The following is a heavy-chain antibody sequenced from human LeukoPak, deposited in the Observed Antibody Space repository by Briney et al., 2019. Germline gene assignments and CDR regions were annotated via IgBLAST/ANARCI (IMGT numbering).Heavy chain of an antibody. D-gene: IGHD3-10*01. CDR1: GFTFSSYG. CDR2: IRNDGGNK. Sequence: GGSLRLSCAASGFTFSSYGMHWVRQSPGKGLEWVAFIRNDGGNKYYTDSVKGRFTISRDDSKSTLYLQMNSLRAEDTAVYYCAKVGGSESPYDYWGQGTLVTVS. V-gene: IGHV3-30*02. J-gene: IGHJ4*02. CDR3: AKVGGSESPYDY.